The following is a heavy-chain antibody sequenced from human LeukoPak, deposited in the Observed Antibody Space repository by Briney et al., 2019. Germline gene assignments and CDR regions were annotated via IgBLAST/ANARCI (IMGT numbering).Heavy chain of an antibody. CDR1: GASISSYY. CDR3: ARENGYKYDY. V-gene: IGHV4-59*01. CDR2: IYHSGST. D-gene: IGHD5-24*01. Sequence: SETLSLTCTVSGASISSYYWSWIRQPPGKGLEWIGSIYHSGSTNYNPSLKSRVTISVDTSKNQFSLKLRSVTAADTAVYYCARENGYKYDYWGQGTLVTVSS. J-gene: IGHJ4*02.